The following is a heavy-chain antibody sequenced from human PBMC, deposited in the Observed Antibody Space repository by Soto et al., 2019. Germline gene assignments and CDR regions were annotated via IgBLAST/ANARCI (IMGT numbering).Heavy chain of an antibody. CDR2: FDPEDGET. CDR3: AKDRIAAAGRDFDY. CDR1: GYTLTELS. Sequence: VKVSCKVSGYTLTELSMHWVRQAPGKGLEWMGGFDPEDGETIYAQKFQGRVTMTEDTSTDTAYMELSSLRSEDTAVYYCAKDRIAAAGRDFDYWGQGTLVTVSS. J-gene: IGHJ4*02. V-gene: IGHV1-24*01. D-gene: IGHD6-13*01.